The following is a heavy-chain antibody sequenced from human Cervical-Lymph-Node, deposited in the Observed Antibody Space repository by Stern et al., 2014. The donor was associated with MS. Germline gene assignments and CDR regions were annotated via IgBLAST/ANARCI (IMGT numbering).Heavy chain of an antibody. CDR3: ARDMYYISGQTGY. CDR1: GYTFTNFA. J-gene: IGHJ4*02. D-gene: IGHD3-10*01. Sequence: VQLEESGSELKKPGASVKVSCKASGYTFTNFAINWVRQAPGQGLECMGWINTNTGNPTYALGFTGRFVFSLDTSVSTAYLQISSLKAEDTAVYYCARDMYYISGQTGYWGQGTLVTVSS. CDR2: INTNTGNP. V-gene: IGHV7-4-1*02.